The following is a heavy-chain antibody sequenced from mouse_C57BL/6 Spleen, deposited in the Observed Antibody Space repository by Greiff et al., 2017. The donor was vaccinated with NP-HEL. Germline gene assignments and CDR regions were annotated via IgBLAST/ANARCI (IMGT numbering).Heavy chain of an antibody. CDR1: GYTFTSYW. Sequence: QVQLQQPGAELVKPGASVKLSCKASGYTFTSYWMHWVKQRPGQGLEWIGMIHPNSGSTNYNEKFKSKATLTVDKSSSTAYMQLSSLTSEDSAVYYSARHYYGTSSGGFAYWGQGTLVTVSA. D-gene: IGHD1-1*01. CDR2: IHPNSGST. V-gene: IGHV1-64*01. J-gene: IGHJ3*01. CDR3: ARHYYGTSSGGFAY.